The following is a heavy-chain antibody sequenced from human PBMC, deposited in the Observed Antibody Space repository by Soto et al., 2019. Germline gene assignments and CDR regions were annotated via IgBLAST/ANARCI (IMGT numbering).Heavy chain of an antibody. J-gene: IGHJ4*02. Sequence: VESHQISCQGSGYRCTSYWISWVRQMTGKGLEWMGRIDPSDSYTNYSPSFQGHVTISADKSISTAYLQWSSLKASDTAMYYCARHVVGARGWVEEPLWGQGTPVT. CDR1: GYRCTSYW. D-gene: IGHD1-1*01. CDR3: ARHVVGARGWVEEPL. CDR2: IDPSDSYT. V-gene: IGHV5-10-1*01.